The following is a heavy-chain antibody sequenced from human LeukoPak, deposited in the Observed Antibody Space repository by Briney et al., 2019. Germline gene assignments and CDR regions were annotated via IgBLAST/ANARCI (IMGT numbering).Heavy chain of an antibody. V-gene: IGHV4-38-2*02. J-gene: IGHJ3*02. CDR2: VYHSGST. D-gene: IGHD5-12*01. CDR1: GYSISSGYY. CDR3: ASYGGNSGYDYAFDI. Sequence: PSETLSLTCTVSGYSISSGYYWGWIRQPPGKGLEWIGSVYHSGSTYYNPSLKSRVTIAVDTSKNQFSLRLSSVTAADTAIYYCASYGGNSGYDYAFDIWGQGTMVTVSS.